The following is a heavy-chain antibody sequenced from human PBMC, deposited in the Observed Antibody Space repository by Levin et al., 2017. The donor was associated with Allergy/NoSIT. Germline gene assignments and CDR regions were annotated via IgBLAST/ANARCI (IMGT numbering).Heavy chain of an antibody. Sequence: GESLKISCAASGFIFSAYGMHWVRQTPGKGLQWVAVVSYDGRNKEYADSVKGRFTISRDDSKNTVYLQMSSLNTEDTAVYYCAKEGFGSGRYYPDLWGQGTLVTVSS. J-gene: IGHJ4*02. V-gene: IGHV3-30*18. CDR2: VSYDGRNK. CDR3: AKEGFGSGRYYPDL. D-gene: IGHD3-10*01. CDR1: GFIFSAYG.